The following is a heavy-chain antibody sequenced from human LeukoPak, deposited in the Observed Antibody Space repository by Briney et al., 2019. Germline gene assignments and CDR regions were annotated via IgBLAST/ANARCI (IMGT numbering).Heavy chain of an antibody. V-gene: IGHV5-51*01. CDR3: ARLTGAQYFFDY. CDR2: IYPSDSDT. CDR1: GYSFSTYW. J-gene: IGHJ4*02. Sequence: HGESLKISCKGSGYSFSTYWIGWVRQMPGKGLEWMGIIYPSDSDTRYSPSFQGQVTISADKSISTAYLQWSSLKASDTAMYYCARLTGAQYFFDYWGQGTLVTVSS. D-gene: IGHD2-8*02.